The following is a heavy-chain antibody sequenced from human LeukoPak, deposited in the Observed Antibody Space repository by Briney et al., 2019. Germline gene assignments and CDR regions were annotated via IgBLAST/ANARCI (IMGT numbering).Heavy chain of an antibody. V-gene: IGHV4-59*08. CDR1: VGSISSYY. CDR2: IYYSGST. J-gene: IGHJ4*02. Sequence: SETLSLTCTVSVGSISSYYSSWIREPPRKGLEWSGYIYYSGSTIYNPPLKSRVTISVDTSKNQFSLKLSSVTSADTPVFYFASHGDAGEEQLVWSEETLVTVSS. D-gene: IGHD6-13*01. CDR3: ASHGDAGEEQLV.